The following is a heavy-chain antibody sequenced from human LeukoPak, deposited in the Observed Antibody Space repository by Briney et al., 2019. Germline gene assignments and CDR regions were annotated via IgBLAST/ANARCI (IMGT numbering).Heavy chain of an antibody. J-gene: IGHJ4*02. CDR1: GFTFSSYA. D-gene: IGHD3-16*01. V-gene: IGHV3-30*04. CDR2: ISYAGNNT. CDR3: ARGQAFYYDTNGPRFDC. Sequence: GGSLRLSCAASGFTFSSYAMHWVRQAPGKRPEWLSVISYAGNNTYYADSVKGRFTISRDNSKNTLNLQMNRLRAESTAVYYCARGQAFYYDTNGPRFDCWGQGTLVTVSS.